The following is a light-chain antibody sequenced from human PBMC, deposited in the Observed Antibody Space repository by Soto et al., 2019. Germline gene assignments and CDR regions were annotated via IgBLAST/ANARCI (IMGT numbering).Light chain of an antibody. V-gene: IGLV1-44*01. CDR3: AAWDDSLNGPL. Sequence: QAVVTQPPSASGTPGQRVTISCSGSSSNIGSNAVNWYQQLPGTAPTLLIYSNNQRPSGVPDRFSGSMSGTSASLAVNGLQSEDEADYYCAAWDDSLNGPLFGGGTKLTVL. J-gene: IGLJ3*02. CDR1: SSNIGSNA. CDR2: SNN.